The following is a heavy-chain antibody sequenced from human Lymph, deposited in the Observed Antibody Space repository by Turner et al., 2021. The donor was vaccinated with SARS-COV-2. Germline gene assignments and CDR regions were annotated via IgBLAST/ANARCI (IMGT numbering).Heavy chain of an antibody. CDR3: VRDTAVAGTLGAFDI. CDR2: IIPMFGTA. D-gene: IGHD6-19*01. V-gene: IGHV1-69*01. J-gene: IGHJ3*02. Sequence: QVQLVQSGAEVKKPGSSVKVSCKVSGGPFSSYAISWVRQAPGQGLEWMGGIIPMFGTANYAQKFQGRVTITADESTNTAYMELSSLRSEDTAVYYCVRDTAVAGTLGAFDIWGQGTMVTVSS. CDR1: GGPFSSYA.